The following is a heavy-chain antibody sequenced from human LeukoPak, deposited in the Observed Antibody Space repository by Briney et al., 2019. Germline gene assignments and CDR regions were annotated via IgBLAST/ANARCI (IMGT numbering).Heavy chain of an antibody. Sequence: ASVKVSCKASGYTFTGYYMHWVRQAPGQGLEWMGWISAYNGNTNYAQKLQGRVTMTTDTSTSTAYMELRSLRSDDTAVYYCARDTRLQSSWPDYWGQGTLVTVSS. CDR2: ISAYNGNT. V-gene: IGHV1-18*04. J-gene: IGHJ4*02. CDR1: GYTFTGYY. CDR3: ARDTRLQSSWPDY. D-gene: IGHD6-13*01.